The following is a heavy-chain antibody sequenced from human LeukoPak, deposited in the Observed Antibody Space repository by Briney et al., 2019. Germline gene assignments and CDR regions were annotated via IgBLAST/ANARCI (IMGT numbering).Heavy chain of an antibody. V-gene: IGHV1-2*02. CDR3: ARDSTGSPYDAFDI. CDR2: INPNSGGT. Sequence: ASVKVSCKASGYTFTGYYMHWVRQAPGQGLEWMGWINPNSGGTNYAQKFQGRVTMTRDTSISTAYMELSRLRSDDTAVYYCARDSTGSPYDAFDIWGQGTMVTVSS. CDR1: GYTFTGYY. J-gene: IGHJ3*02. D-gene: IGHD1-1*01.